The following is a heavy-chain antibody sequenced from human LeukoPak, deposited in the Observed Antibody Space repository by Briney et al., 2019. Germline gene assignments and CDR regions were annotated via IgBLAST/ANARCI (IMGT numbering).Heavy chain of an antibody. CDR1: GYSISSGYY. CDR3: ARGGYGDFIFDY. D-gene: IGHD4-17*01. J-gene: IGHJ4*02. Sequence: PSETLSLTCAVSGYSISSGYYWGGIRQPPGKGLEWIGSIYHSGSTYYNPSLKSRVTISVDTSKNQFSLKLSSVTAADTAVYYCARGGYGDFIFDYWGQGTLVTVSS. CDR2: IYHSGST. V-gene: IGHV4-38-2*01.